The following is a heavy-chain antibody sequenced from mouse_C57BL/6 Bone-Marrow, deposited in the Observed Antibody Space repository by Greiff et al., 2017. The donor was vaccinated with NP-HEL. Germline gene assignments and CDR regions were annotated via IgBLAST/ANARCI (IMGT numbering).Heavy chain of an antibody. J-gene: IGHJ3*01. CDR1: GYTFTGYW. CDR3: ARSEDGYCRFAY. D-gene: IGHD2-3*01. Sequence: VKLLESGAELMKPGASVKLSCKATGYTFTGYWIEWVKQRPGHGLEWIGEILPGSGSTNYHEKFKGQATFTADKSSNTAYMQLSSLTTEDTAIYYCARSEDGYCRFAYWGQGTLVTVSA. CDR2: ILPGSGST. V-gene: IGHV1-9*01.